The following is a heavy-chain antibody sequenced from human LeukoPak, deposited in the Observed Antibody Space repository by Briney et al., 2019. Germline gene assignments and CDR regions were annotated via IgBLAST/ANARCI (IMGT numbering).Heavy chain of an antibody. V-gene: IGHV3-21*01. CDR1: GFTFSSYS. CDR2: ISSSSSYI. CDR3: AKDTLSMGDAFDI. J-gene: IGHJ3*02. Sequence: GGSLRLSCAASGFTFSSYSMNWVRQAPGKGLEWVSSISSSSSYIYYADSVKGRFTISRDNAKNSLYLQMNSLRAEDTAVYYCAKDTLSMGDAFDIWGQGTMVTVSS.